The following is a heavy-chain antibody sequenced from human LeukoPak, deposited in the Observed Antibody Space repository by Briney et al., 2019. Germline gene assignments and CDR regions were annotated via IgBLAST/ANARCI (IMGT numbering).Heavy chain of an antibody. CDR2: INHSGST. CDR1: GGSFSGYY. J-gene: IGHJ5*02. CDR3: ARVSSGYYYGWFDP. V-gene: IGHV4-34*01. D-gene: IGHD3-22*01. Sequence: PSETLSLTCAVYGGSFSGYYWSWIRQPPGKGLEWIGEINHSGSTNYNPSLKSRVTISVDTSKNQFSLKLSSVTAADTAVYYCARVSSGYYYGWFDPWGQGTLVTVSS.